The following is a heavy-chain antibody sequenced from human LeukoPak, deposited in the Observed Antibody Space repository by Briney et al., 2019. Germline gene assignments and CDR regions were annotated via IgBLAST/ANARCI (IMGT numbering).Heavy chain of an antibody. CDR2: ISGSGGST. Sequence: GGSLRLSCAASGFTFSSYAMSWVRQAPGKGLEWVSAISGSGGSTYYADSVKGRFTISRDNSKNTLYLQMNSLGAEDTAVYYCAKDLGHSSSWYMYAFDIWGQGTMVTVSS. V-gene: IGHV3-23*01. J-gene: IGHJ3*02. CDR3: AKDLGHSSSWYMYAFDI. D-gene: IGHD6-13*01. CDR1: GFTFSSYA.